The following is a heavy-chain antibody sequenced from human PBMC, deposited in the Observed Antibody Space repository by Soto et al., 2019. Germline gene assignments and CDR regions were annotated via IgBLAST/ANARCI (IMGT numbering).Heavy chain of an antibody. V-gene: IGHV3-30-3*01. CDR1: GFTFSSYA. J-gene: IGHJ6*02. CDR3: AGALGGYGDYVTYYYYGMDV. D-gene: IGHD4-17*01. CDR2: ISYDGSNK. Sequence: GGSLRLSCAASGFTFSSYAMHWVRQSPGKGLEWVAVISYDGSNKYYADSVKGRFTISRDNSKNTLYLQMNSLRAEDTAVYYCAGALGGYGDYVTYYYYGMDVWGQGTTVTVSS.